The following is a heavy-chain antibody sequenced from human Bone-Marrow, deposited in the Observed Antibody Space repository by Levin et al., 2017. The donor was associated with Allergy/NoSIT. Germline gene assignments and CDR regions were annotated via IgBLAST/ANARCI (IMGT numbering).Heavy chain of an antibody. Sequence: ASVKVSCKVSGYTLSELSIHWVRQTPGKGLEWMGGFDPGDGETLYAQTFQGRLDMTEDTSTDTAYMELSSLRSEDTATYYCATDFMVRGVVRKGDTFDHWGQGTLVSVSS. V-gene: IGHV1-24*01. D-gene: IGHD3-10*01. J-gene: IGHJ4*02. CDR2: FDPGDGET. CDR3: ATDFMVRGVVRKGDTFDH. CDR1: GYTLSELS.